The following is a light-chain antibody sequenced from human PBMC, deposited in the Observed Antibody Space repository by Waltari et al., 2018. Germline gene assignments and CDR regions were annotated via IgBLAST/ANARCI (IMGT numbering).Light chain of an antibody. CDR3: QQYDNLPVT. CDR1: QDISKY. J-gene: IGKJ1*01. Sequence: DLQMTQSPSSLSASVRYRVTITFQASQDISKYLSWYQQKPGKAPKLLIYGASNWETGVPSRFSVSASKTDVTFSISSLQPEDVATYYCQQYDNLPVTFGQGTKVEIK. CDR2: GAS. V-gene: IGKV1-33*01.